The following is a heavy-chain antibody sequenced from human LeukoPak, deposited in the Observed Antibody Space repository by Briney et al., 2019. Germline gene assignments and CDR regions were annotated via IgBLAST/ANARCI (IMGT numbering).Heavy chain of an antibody. D-gene: IGHD3-22*01. J-gene: IGHJ5*02. CDR3: ARVKLIVVVSWFDP. V-gene: IGHV4-4*02. Sequence: SGTLSLTCAVSGGSTSSSYWWSWVRQPPGKGLEWIGEIDHSGSTNYNPSLKSRVTISVDKSKNQFSLKLSSVTAADTAVYYCARVKLIVVVSWFDPWGQGTLVTVSS. CDR1: GGSTSSSYW. CDR2: IDHSGST.